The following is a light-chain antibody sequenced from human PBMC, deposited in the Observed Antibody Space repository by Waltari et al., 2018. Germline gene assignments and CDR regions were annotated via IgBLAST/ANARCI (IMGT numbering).Light chain of an antibody. CDR1: QGISTW. CDR3: QQGNSFPRA. CDR2: DTS. V-gene: IGKV1-12*01. J-gene: IGKJ2*01. Sequence: DIQMTQSPSSVSASVGHRVSITCRASQGISTWLAWYQQKPGQAPQLLIYDTSTLQTGGSSRFSGSGSGTEFTLSISNLQPEDFAIYYCQQGNSFPRAFGQGTKLEIK.